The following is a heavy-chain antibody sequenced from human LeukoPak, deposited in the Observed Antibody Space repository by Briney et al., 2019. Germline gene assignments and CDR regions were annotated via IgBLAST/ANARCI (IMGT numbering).Heavy chain of an antibody. J-gene: IGHJ4*02. CDR2: IKQDGGEK. Sequence: PGGSLRLSCAASGFTFSGPVIHWVRQASGKGLEWVANIKQDGGEKYYVDSVKGRFTISRDNAMNSLCLQMNSLRAEDTAVYYCARGAYYYEDWGQGTLVTVSS. V-gene: IGHV3-7*01. CDR1: GFTFSGPV. CDR3: ARGAYYYED.